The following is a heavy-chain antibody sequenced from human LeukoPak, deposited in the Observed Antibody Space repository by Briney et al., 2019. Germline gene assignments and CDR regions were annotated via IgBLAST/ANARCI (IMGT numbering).Heavy chain of an antibody. V-gene: IGHV3-23*01. CDR3: ARDLGMVATETFDY. J-gene: IGHJ4*02. Sequence: GGSLRLSCAASGFTFSSYAMSWVRQAPGKGLEWVSAISGSGGRTYYADSVKGRFTISRDNSKNTLYLQMNSLRAEDTAVYYCARDLGMVATETFDYWGQGTLVTVSS. CDR1: GFTFSSYA. CDR2: ISGSGGRT. D-gene: IGHD5-12*01.